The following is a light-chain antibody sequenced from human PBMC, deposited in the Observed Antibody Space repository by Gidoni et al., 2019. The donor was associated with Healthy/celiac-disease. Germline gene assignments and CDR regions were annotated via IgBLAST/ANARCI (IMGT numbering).Light chain of an antibody. V-gene: IGKV3-20*01. CDR1: QSVSSSS. CDR2: GAS. Sequence: EIVFTQSPGTLSLSPGERATLSCRASQSVSSSSLAWYQQKPGQAPRLLIYGASSRATGIPDRFSGSGSGTDFTLTISRLEPEDFAVYYCQQYGNLYTFGQGTKLEIK. CDR3: QQYGNLYT. J-gene: IGKJ2*01.